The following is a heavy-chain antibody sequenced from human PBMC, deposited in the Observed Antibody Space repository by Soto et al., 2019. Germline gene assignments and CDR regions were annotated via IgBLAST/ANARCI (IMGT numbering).Heavy chain of an antibody. V-gene: IGHV1-8*01. CDR3: ATALDDFLICITVAHPPDPMHF. D-gene: IGHD3-9*01. CDR2: MNPTSGNT. Sequence: ASVRGSCKGSGSTFPSYDINWVRQAPGQRLEWMGWMNPTSGNTGYSQKFQGRVTMTRNTSVSTAYMELSSLRSEDTAVYYCATALDDFLICITVAHPPDPMHFWGQGPLVTVST. J-gene: IGHJ4*02. CDR1: GSTFPSYD.